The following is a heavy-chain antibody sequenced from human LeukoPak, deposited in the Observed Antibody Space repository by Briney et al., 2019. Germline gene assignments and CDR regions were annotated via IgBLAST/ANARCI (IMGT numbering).Heavy chain of an antibody. CDR2: MNPKSGNT. CDR1: GYTFTSFD. V-gene: IGHV1-8*03. Sequence: GGSVKVSCKASGYTFTSFDMNWVRQAAGEGLEGMGGMNPKSGNTDYAQKVEGRVTINRNTAISTAYMEVSSLRSEDTAVYYCARGPTTDFWSGYIFDYWGQGTLVTVSS. CDR3: ARGPTTDFWSGYIFDY. J-gene: IGHJ4*02. D-gene: IGHD3-3*01.